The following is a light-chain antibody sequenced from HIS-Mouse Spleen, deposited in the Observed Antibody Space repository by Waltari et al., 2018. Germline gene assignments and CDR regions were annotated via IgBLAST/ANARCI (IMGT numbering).Light chain of an antibody. CDR2: QDS. Sequence: SYELTQPPSVSVSPGQTASITCSGDKFGVKYACWYQQKPGQSPVLVIYQDSKRPSGIPERFSGSNSGNTATLTISGTQAMDEADYYCQAWDSSTAVFGTGTKVTVL. CDR1: KFGVKY. CDR3: QAWDSSTAV. V-gene: IGLV3-1*01. J-gene: IGLJ1*01.